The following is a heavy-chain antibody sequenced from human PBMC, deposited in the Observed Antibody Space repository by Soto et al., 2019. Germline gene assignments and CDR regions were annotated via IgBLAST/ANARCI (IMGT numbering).Heavy chain of an antibody. D-gene: IGHD4-17*01. Sequence: EVQLVESGGGLVQPGGSLRLSCAASGFTFSSYAMHWVRQAPGKGLAYVSVISSNGGSTDYANSVKGRFTISRDNSKNTVYLQMGSLRAVGVAGYYCARGYGYYFGYWGQGTLVRVSS. CDR2: ISSNGGST. CDR1: GFTFSSYA. J-gene: IGHJ4*02. CDR3: ARGYGYYFGY. V-gene: IGHV3-64*01.